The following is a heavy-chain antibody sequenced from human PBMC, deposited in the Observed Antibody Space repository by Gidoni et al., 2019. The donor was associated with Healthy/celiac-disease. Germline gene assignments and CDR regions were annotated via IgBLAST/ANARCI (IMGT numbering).Heavy chain of an antibody. D-gene: IGHD3-3*01. J-gene: IGHJ4*02. CDR2: IWYDGSNK. CDR3: ARDSYDFWSGYYGSLDY. V-gene: IGHV3-33*01. Sequence: GFTFSSYGMHWVRQAPGKGLEWVAVIWYDGSNKYYADSVKGRFTISRDNSKNTLYLQMNSLRAEDTAVYYCARDSYDFWSGYYGSLDYWGQGTLVTVSS. CDR1: GFTFSSYG.